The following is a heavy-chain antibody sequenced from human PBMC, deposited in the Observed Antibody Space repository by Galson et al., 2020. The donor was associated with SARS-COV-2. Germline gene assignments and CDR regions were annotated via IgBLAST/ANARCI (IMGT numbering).Heavy chain of an antibody. D-gene: IGHD4-17*01. J-gene: IGHJ3*02. CDR3: AREIADYGGAFDI. V-gene: IGHV3-30*04. CDR1: GFTFSSYA. CDR2: ISYDGSNK. Sequence: GESLKISCAASGFTFSSYAMHWVRQAPGKGLEWVAVISYDGSNKYYADSVKGRFTISRDNSKNTLYLQMNSLRAEDTAVYYCAREIADYGGAFDIWGQGTMVTVSS.